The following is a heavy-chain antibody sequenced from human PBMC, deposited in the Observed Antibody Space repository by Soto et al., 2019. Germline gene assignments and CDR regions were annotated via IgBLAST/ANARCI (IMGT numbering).Heavy chain of an antibody. CDR3: ARGLVIRPYHYHGMDV. D-gene: IGHD3-9*01. Sequence: SETLSLTWPFSDFSISSGDYFLRWIRPSPGKGLEWIGYISSIGSTYYNPSLKSRVSVSRDTSKNQFSLKLSSVTTTDTAVYYCARGLVIRPYHYHGMDVWGQGTTVTVSS. V-gene: IGHV4-30-4*01. CDR1: DFSISSGDYF. CDR2: ISSIGST. J-gene: IGHJ6*02.